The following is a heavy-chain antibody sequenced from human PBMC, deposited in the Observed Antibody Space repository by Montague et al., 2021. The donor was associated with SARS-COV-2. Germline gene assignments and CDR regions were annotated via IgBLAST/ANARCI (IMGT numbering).Heavy chain of an antibody. CDR2: SGIT. CDR3: ARETVSAAASELDN. D-gene: IGHD2-2*01. Sequence: SGITYYSPSLKSRVTISVDTSKKQFSLKVTYMTAADTAVYYCARETVSAAASELDNWGQATLVTFSS. V-gene: IGHV4-39*01. J-gene: IGHJ4*02.